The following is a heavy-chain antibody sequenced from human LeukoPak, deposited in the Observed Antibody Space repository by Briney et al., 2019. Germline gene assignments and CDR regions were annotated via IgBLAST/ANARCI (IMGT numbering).Heavy chain of an antibody. CDR2: IYYSGST. Sequence: SETLSLTCTVSGGSISSYYWSWIRQPPGKGLEWIGYIYYSGSTNYNPSLKSRVTISVDTSKNQFSLKLSSVTAADTAVYYCARGLRYSYGYGYYFDYWGQGTLVTVSS. CDR3: ARGLRYSYGYGYYFDY. D-gene: IGHD5-18*01. CDR1: GGSISSYY. J-gene: IGHJ4*02. V-gene: IGHV4-59*12.